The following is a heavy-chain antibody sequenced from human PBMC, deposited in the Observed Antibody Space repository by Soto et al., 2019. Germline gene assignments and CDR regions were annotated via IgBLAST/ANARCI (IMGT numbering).Heavy chain of an antibody. Sequence: NPSETLSLTCTVSGGSISSYYWSWIRQPPGKGLEWIGYIYYSGSTNYNPSLKSRVTISVDTSKNQFSLKLSSVTAADTAVYYCARGYVAGTDNWFDPWGQGTLVTVSS. CDR2: IYYSGST. CDR1: GGSISSYY. D-gene: IGHD6-19*01. V-gene: IGHV4-59*01. J-gene: IGHJ5*02. CDR3: ARGYVAGTDNWFDP.